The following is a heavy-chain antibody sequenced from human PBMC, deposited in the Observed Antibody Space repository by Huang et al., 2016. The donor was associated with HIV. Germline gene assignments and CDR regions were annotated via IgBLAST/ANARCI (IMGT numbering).Heavy chain of an antibody. CDR3: TRLRNGDDAFDI. V-gene: IGHV3-73*01. CDR2: IKTKNDKYAT. J-gene: IGHJ3*02. Sequence: EVQLVQSRGGLLRPGGSLRVSCAASGFTFSGSAIHGVRQTSGKGLEWVGRIKTKNDKYATAFTASLEGRFTVSRDDSRNTAYLQMNSLKTEDTAVYYCTRLRNGDDAFDIWGQGTTVTVSS. CDR1: GFTFSGSA.